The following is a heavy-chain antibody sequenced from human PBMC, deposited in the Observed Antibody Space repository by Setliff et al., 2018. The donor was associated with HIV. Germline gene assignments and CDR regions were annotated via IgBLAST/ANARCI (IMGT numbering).Heavy chain of an antibody. J-gene: IGHJ6*02. CDR1: GFTFRYFT. D-gene: IGHD1-1*01. CDR3: ARGKSGFETTGIDYGMDL. CDR2: IRSTAYSGTT. V-gene: IGHV3-49*04. Sequence: PGWSLRLSCTASGFTFRYFTMSWVRQAPGKGLEWLGFIRSTAYSGTTQYAASVKDRFTISRDNSKSIAYLQMNTLRSDDTAVYYCARGKSGFETTGIDYGMDLWGQGTTVTVSS.